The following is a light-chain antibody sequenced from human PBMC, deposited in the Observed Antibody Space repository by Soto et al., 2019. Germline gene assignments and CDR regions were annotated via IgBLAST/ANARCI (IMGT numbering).Light chain of an antibody. Sequence: QSVLTQPASVSGSPGQSITISCTGTSSDVGGYNYVSWYQQHPDKAPKLMIYDVSNRPSGVSNRFSGSKSGNTASLTISGLQAEDEADYYCSSYTSTGTRVFGGGTKLTVL. CDR2: DVS. CDR3: SSYTSTGTRV. J-gene: IGLJ2*01. V-gene: IGLV2-14*01. CDR1: SSDVGGYNY.